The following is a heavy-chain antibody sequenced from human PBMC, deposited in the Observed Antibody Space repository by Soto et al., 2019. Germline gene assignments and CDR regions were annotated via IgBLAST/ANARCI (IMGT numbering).Heavy chain of an antibody. D-gene: IGHD6-19*01. CDR1: WGTFSSYA. CDR2: ISAYNGNT. Sequence: ASVKVSCKASWGTFSSYAISWVRQAPVQGLEWMGFISAYNGNTNYAQKLQGRVTMTTDTSTRTAYMELRSLRPDDTAVYYCERALGWGSGWYSGSVWGQGTLVTVSS. CDR3: ERALGWGSGWYSGSV. V-gene: IGHV1-18*01. J-gene: IGHJ4*02.